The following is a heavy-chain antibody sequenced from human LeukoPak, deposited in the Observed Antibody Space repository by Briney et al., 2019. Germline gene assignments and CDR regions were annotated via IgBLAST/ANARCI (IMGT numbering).Heavy chain of an antibody. Sequence: GGSLRLSCAASGFTFSSYAMHWVRQAPGKGLEWVAVISYDGSNKYYADSVKGRFTISRDNSKNTLYLQMNSLRAEDTAVYYCARDPHSSGWFVYYFDYWGQGTLVTVSS. J-gene: IGHJ4*02. CDR2: ISYDGSNK. CDR1: GFTFSSYA. D-gene: IGHD6-19*01. CDR3: ARDPHSSGWFVYYFDY. V-gene: IGHV3-30-3*01.